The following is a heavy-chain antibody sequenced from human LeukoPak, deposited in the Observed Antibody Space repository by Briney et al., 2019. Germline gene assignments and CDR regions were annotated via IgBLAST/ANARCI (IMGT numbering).Heavy chain of an antibody. V-gene: IGHV3-53*04. J-gene: IGHJ4*02. CDR2: IYSGGTT. CDR1: GFTVSTNC. D-gene: IGHD5-18*01. Sequence: PGGSLRLSCAASGFTVSTNCMTWVRHAPGKGLEWVSTIYSGGTTYYADPVMGRFTISRHNSRNTLYLQMNSRRAEDTAVYYCARVDTVMAYYFDLWGQGTLVTVSS. CDR3: ARVDTVMAYYFDL.